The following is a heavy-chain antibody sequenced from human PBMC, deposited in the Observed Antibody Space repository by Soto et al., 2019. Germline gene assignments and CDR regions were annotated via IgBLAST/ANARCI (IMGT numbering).Heavy chain of an antibody. Sequence: WGSLRLSCAGSGSTFTDFTMTWVRQAPGKGLEWVSAISVYGLSTYYAGSVKGRFTISRDNSKTTLYLQMNSLRAEDTAVYYCARRPDASDIWGSGKLVTVS. CDR1: GSTFTDFT. V-gene: IGHV3-23*01. J-gene: IGHJ3*02. CDR2: ISVYGLST. CDR3: ARRPDASDI.